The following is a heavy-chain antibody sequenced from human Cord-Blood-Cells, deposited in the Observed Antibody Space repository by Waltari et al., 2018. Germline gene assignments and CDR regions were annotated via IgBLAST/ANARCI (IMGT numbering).Heavy chain of an antibody. V-gene: IGHV4-34*01. CDR1: GLSFSGSS. CDR2: INHRGST. Sequence: QVHLQQWGAGLLKPSETLSLTFPVYGLSFSGSSWSWIRLPPGKGLEWIGAINHRGSTNDKPSLKSRVTITVETSKNQFTGKLSAGTDADTAVYYWAGGQRNDDGSGSYDDWGQGTLVTVSS. CDR3: AGGQRNDDGSGSYDD. J-gene: IGHJ4*02. D-gene: IGHD3-10*01.